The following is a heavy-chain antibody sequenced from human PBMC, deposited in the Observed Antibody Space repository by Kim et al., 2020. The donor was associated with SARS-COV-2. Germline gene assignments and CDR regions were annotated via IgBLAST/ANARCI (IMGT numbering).Heavy chain of an antibody. CDR3: ARDLFGYCSSTSCYPLSWFDP. D-gene: IGHD2-2*01. CDR2: IIPILGIA. CDR1: GGTFSSYA. Sequence: SVKVSCKASGGTFSSYAISWVRQAPGQGLEWMGRIIPILGIANYAQKFQGRVTITADKSTSTAYMELSSLRSEDTAVYYCARDLFGYCSSTSCYPLSWFDPWGQGTLVTVSS. J-gene: IGHJ5*02. V-gene: IGHV1-69*04.